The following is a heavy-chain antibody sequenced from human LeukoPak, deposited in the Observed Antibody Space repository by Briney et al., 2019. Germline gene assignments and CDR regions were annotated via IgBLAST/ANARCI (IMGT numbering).Heavy chain of an antibody. V-gene: IGHV3-66*01. CDR1: GVTVGNNY. Sequence: SGGSLRLSCAASGVTVGNNYMNWVRQAPGKGLEWVSLIYSGGSTHYADSVKGRITISRDNSKNTLYLQMNSLRVDDTAVYCCARDPPAVAANTYGWGQGTLVTVSS. CDR2: IYSGGST. D-gene: IGHD6-6*01. CDR3: ARDPPAVAANTYG. J-gene: IGHJ4*02.